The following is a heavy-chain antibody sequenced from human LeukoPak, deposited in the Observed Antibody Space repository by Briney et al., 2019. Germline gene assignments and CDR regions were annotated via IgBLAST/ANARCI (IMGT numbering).Heavy chain of an antibody. CDR1: GFTFSSYA. J-gene: IGHJ4*02. CDR2: ISGSGGST. CDR3: AKDPWDSSGYFYFDY. V-gene: IGHV3-23*01. D-gene: IGHD3-22*01. Sequence: PGGSLRLSCAASGFTFSSYAMSWVRQAPGKGLEWVSAISGSGGSTYYADSVKGRSTISRDNSKNTLYLQMNSLRAEDTAVYYCAKDPWDSSGYFYFDYWGQGTLVTVSS.